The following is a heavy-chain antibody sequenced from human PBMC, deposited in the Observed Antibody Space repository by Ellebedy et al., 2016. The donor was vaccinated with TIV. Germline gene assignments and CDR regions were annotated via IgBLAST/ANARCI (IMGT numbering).Heavy chain of an antibody. Sequence: SETLSLTXAVYGESFSNYYWSWIRQPPGKGLKWIGEINHTGSTNYNPSLKSRVTISVDTSKSQFSLKLSSVTAADTAVYYCARGVRHSYGSGSSDFDYWGQGTLVTVSS. J-gene: IGHJ4*02. CDR1: GESFSNYY. V-gene: IGHV4-34*01. CDR3: ARGVRHSYGSGSSDFDY. D-gene: IGHD3-10*01. CDR2: INHTGST.